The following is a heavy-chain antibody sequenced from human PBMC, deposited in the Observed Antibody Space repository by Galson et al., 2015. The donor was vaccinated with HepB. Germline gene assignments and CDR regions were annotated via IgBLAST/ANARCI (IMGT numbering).Heavy chain of an antibody. J-gene: IGHJ6*02. CDR2: ISGSGDST. CDR3: VKERYRTYYYYGMDV. V-gene: IGHV3-23*01. Sequence: SLRLSCAASGFTFSSYAMSWVRQAPGKGLEWVSAISGSGDSTYYADSVKGRFTISRDNSKNTLYLQLNSLRAEDTAVYYCVKERYRTYYYYGMDVWGQGTTVTVSS. CDR1: GFTFSSYA. D-gene: IGHD2-2*01.